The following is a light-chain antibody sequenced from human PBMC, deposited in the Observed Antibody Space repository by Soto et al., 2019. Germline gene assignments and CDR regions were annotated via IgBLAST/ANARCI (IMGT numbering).Light chain of an antibody. J-gene: IGLJ2*01. Sequence: QSVLTQPPSVSAAPGQKVTISCSGSDSNIGNHYVSWYQQLPGTAPKLLIYDDNKRPSGIPGRFSGSKSGTSATLGITGLQTGDEAHYYCGTWDSSLTAVLFGGGTQLTVL. V-gene: IGLV1-51*01. CDR3: GTWDSSLTAVL. CDR1: DSNIGNHY. CDR2: DDN.